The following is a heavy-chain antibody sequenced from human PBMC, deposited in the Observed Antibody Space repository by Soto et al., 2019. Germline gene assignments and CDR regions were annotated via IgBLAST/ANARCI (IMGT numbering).Heavy chain of an antibody. Sequence: QVQLQQWGAGLLKPSETLSLTCAVYGGSFSGYYWSWIRQPPGKGLEWIGEINHSGSTNYNPSLKSRVTISVDTSKNQFSLKLSSVTAADTAVYHCASPQTHSGYDTLDYCGQGTLVTVSS. V-gene: IGHV4-34*01. CDR1: GGSFSGYY. J-gene: IGHJ4*02. CDR3: ASPQTHSGYDTLDY. D-gene: IGHD5-12*01. CDR2: INHSGST.